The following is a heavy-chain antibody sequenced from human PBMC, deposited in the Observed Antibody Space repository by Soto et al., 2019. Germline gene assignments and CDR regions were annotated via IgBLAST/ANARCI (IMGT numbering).Heavy chain of an antibody. CDR3: ARERKFALWRKGLDV. V-gene: IGHV1-8*01. D-gene: IGHD2-21*01. Sequence: QAQLVQSGAEVRKPGASVKVSCKASGYTFTTYDINWVRQAPGQGLEWLGWMDPNSGSTGYAQNFQGRITMTRNISRNTAHMELSSLKSEDTAVYYCARERKFALWRKGLDVLGQGTTVTVSS. CDR1: GYTFTTYD. J-gene: IGHJ6*02. CDR2: MDPNSGST.